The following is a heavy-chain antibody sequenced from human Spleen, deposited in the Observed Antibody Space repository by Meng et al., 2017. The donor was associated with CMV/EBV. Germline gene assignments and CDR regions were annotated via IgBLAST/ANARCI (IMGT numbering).Heavy chain of an antibody. Sequence: GGSLRLSCAASGFTFDDYAMDWVRQAPGKGLEWVAGISWNSALIGYADSVKGRFTISRDNAKNSLYLQMTGLKADDTALYYCARFLSANALDVWGQGTTVTVSS. CDR2: ISWNSALI. J-gene: IGHJ6*02. D-gene: IGHD2-21*01. CDR3: ARFLSANALDV. CDR1: GFTFDDYA. V-gene: IGHV3-9*01.